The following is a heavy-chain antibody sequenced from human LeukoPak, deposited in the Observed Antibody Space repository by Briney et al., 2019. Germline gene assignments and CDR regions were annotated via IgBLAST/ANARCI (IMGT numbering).Heavy chain of an antibody. CDR3: ARYSDYGSGSFDY. D-gene: IGHD3-10*01. Sequence: SETLSLTCTVSGGSISSYYWSWIRQPPGKGLEWIGYIYYSGSTNYNPPLKSRVTISVDTSKNQFSLKLSSVTAADTAVYYCARYSDYGSGSFDYWGQGTLVTVSS. V-gene: IGHV4-59*12. CDR2: IYYSGST. J-gene: IGHJ4*02. CDR1: GGSISSYY.